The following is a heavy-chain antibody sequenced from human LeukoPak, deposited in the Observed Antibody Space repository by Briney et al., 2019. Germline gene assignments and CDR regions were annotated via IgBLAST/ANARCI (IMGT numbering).Heavy chain of an antibody. CDR1: GFTFNTYA. Sequence: PGGSLRLSCAASGFTFNTYAMSWVRQAPGKGLEWVSTISGSGASTYVADSVKGRFTLSRDNSENTLFLQMNSLTGEDTAVYYCAKEGLELEFDCWGQGTLVTVSS. J-gene: IGHJ4*02. CDR3: AKEGLELEFDC. D-gene: IGHD3-3*01. V-gene: IGHV3-23*01. CDR2: ISGSGAST.